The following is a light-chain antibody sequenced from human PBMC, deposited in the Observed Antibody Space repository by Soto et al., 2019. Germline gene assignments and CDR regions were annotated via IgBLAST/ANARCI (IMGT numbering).Light chain of an antibody. CDR3: QTWDSGIQV. V-gene: IGLV4-69*01. J-gene: IGLJ3*02. Sequence: QPVLTQSSSASASLGASVKLTCTLSSGHSSYAIAWHQQQPEKGPRYLMKLNSDGSHNKADGIPDRFSGSSSGAERYLTISSLQSDDEADYYCQTWDSGIQVFGGGTKLTVL. CDR1: SGHSSYA. CDR2: LNSDGSH.